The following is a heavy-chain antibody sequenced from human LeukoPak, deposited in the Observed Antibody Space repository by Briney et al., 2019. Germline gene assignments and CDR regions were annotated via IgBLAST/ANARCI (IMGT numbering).Heavy chain of an antibody. CDR2: IYWDGDD. CDR1: GFSLSTTGVG. CDR3: VRLNGYPRRWFDP. Sequence: SGPTLVKPTQTLTLTCTFSGFSLSTTGVGVGWIRQPPGKAPEWLSLIYWDGDDRYTPSLKSRLTLTKDTSKNQVVLIMTNMHPVDTATYYCVRLNGYPRRWFDPWGQGTLVTVSS. V-gene: IGHV2-5*02. D-gene: IGHD3-22*01. J-gene: IGHJ5*02.